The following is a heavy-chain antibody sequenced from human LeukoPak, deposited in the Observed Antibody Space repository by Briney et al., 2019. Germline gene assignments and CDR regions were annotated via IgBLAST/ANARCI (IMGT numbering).Heavy chain of an antibody. D-gene: IGHD4-17*01. CDR3: ARDRLGGDLTGESLY. CDR2: ISANNGNTKYNT. Sequence: GASVKVSCKASGYTFTSYGISWVRQAPGQGLEWMGWISANNGNTKYNTKYAQNLQGRVTMTTDISTSTAYMELRTLRSDDTAVYYCARDRLGGDLTGESLYWGQGTLVTVSS. CDR1: GYTFTSYG. V-gene: IGHV1-18*01. J-gene: IGHJ4*02.